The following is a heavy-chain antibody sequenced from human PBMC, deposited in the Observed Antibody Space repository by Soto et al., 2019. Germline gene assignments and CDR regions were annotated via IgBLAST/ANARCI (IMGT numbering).Heavy chain of an antibody. CDR2: ISYDGSNK. CDR1: GFTFSSYA. CDR3: TREGVVAAAFDY. Sequence: QVQLVESGGGVVQPGRSLRLSCAASGFTFSSYAMHWVRQAPGKGLEWVAVISYDGSNKYYADSVKGRFTISRDNSKNTLYLQMNSLRAEVTAVYYCTREGVVAAAFDYWGQGTLVTVSS. V-gene: IGHV3-30-3*01. J-gene: IGHJ4*02. D-gene: IGHD5-12*01.